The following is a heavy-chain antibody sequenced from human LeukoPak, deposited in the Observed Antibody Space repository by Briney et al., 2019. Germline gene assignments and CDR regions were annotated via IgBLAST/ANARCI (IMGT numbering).Heavy chain of an antibody. CDR1: GFTLSSYT. V-gene: IGHV3-74*01. CDR3: ARARVGTPTDC. D-gene: IGHD1-26*01. CDR2: FTSDGNSM. J-gene: IGHJ4*02. Sequence: PGGSLRLSCAASGFTLSSYTMYWVRQAPGRGLVWVSRFTSDGNSMTYADSVKGRFTVSRDIAKNTLYLQMNSLRAEDTAVYYCARARVGTPTDCWGRGTLVTVSS.